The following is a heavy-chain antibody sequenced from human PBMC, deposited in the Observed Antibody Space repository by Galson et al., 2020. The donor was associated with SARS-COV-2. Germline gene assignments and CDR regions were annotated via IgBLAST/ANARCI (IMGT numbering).Heavy chain of an antibody. Sequence: SQTLSLTCSVSGSSVSSGIYYWSWIRQSPEKGLEWIGYIYFSGSSNYNPSLKSRVTTSLDTSKTQFSLKLTSVTAADTAVYYCARSIRSTLVPYYWYFDVWGRGTLVTVSS. V-gene: IGHV4-61*01. CDR3: ARSIRSTLVPYYWYFDV. J-gene: IGHJ2*01. CDR1: GSSVSSGIYY. D-gene: IGHD3-16*01. CDR2: IYFSGSS.